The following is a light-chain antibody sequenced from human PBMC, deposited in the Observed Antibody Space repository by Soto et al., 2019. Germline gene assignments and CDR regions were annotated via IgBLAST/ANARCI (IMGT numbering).Light chain of an antibody. CDR1: QSISSY. CDR2: AAS. CDR3: QQSYSTSIT. Sequence: DIQMTQSPSSLSASVGDRVTITCRASQSISSYLNWYQQKPGKAPELLIYAASSLQSGVPSRFSGSGSGTDFTLTISSLQPEDFATYYCQQSYSTSITFGPGTKVDIK. J-gene: IGKJ3*01. V-gene: IGKV1-39*01.